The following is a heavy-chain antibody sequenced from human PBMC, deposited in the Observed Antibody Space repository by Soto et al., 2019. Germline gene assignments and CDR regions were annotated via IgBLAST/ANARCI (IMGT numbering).Heavy chain of an antibody. CDR2: IYYSGST. CDR3: ARRGYDSSGYSYYFDY. Sequence: PSETLSLTCSVSGGSFKSYYWSWVRQPPGKGLEWIGYIYYSGSTNYNPSLKSRVTISVDTSKNHFSLKLSSVTAADTAVYYCARRGYDSSGYSYYFDYWGQGTLVTVSS. J-gene: IGHJ4*02. V-gene: IGHV4-59*01. D-gene: IGHD3-22*01. CDR1: GGSFKSYY.